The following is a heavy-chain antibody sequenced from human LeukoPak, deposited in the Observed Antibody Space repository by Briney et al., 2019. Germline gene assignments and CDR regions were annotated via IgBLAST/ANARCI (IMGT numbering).Heavy chain of an antibody. J-gene: IGHJ3*02. CDR3: TSSFADVLRFLEWLPSDAFDI. CDR2: IKSKTDGGTT. CDR1: GFTFSSYA. Sequence: GGSLRLSCAASGFTFSSYAMSWVRQAPGKGLEWVGRIKSKTDGGTTDYAAPVKGRFTISRDDSKNTLYLQMNSLKTEDTAVYYCTSSFADVLRFLEWLPSDAFDIWGQGTMVTVSS. V-gene: IGHV3-15*01. D-gene: IGHD3-3*01.